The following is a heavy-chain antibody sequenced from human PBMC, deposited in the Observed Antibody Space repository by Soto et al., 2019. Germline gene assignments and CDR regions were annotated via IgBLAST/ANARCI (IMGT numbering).Heavy chain of an antibody. CDR3: ARGGVRGVRAIYYFDY. J-gene: IGHJ4*02. CDR1: GGSIISYY. Sequence: SETLSLTCTVSGGSIISYYWSWMRQPPGKGLEWIGYIYYSGSTNYNPSLKSRVTISVDTSKNQFSLKLSSVTAADTAVYYCARGGVRGVRAIYYFDYWGQGTLVTVSS. V-gene: IGHV4-59*01. CDR2: IYYSGST. D-gene: IGHD3-10*01.